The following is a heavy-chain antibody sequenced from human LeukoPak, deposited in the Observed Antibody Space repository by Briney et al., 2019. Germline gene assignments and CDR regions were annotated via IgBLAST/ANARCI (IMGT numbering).Heavy chain of an antibody. CDR1: GFTFSSYE. J-gene: IGHJ3*02. CDR3: ARETATVMDAFDI. CDR2: IGSSGSSI. D-gene: IGHD4-17*01. Sequence: PGGSLRLSCAASGFTFSSYEMNWVRQAPGKGLEWVSYIGSSGSSIYYADSVKGRFTISRDNAKNSLYLQMNSLRAEDTAVYYCARETATVMDAFDIWGQGTMVTVSS. V-gene: IGHV3-48*03.